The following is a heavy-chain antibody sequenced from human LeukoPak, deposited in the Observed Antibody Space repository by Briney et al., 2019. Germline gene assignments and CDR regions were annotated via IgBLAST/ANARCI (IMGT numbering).Heavy chain of an antibody. Sequence: PGGSLRLSCAASGFTFSSYAMNWVRQAPGKGLEWVSGISGSGVGTYYADSVKGRFTISRDNSKNTLYLQMNSLRAEDTAVYYCAKDSGSGYFPFHYWGQGTLVTVSS. CDR2: ISGSGVGT. CDR3: AKDSGSGYFPFHY. V-gene: IGHV3-23*01. CDR1: GFTFSSYA. D-gene: IGHD3-22*01. J-gene: IGHJ4*02.